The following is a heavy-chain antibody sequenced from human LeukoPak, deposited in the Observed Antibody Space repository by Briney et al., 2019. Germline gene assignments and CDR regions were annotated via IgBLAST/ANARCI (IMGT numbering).Heavy chain of an antibody. CDR2: IKQDGSEK. Sequence: PGGSLRLSCAASGFTFSSYWMSWVRQAPGEGLEWVANIKQDGSEKYYVGSVKGRFAISRDNAKNSLYLQMNSLRAEDTAVYYCARDRNRDFNRPWGQGTLVTVSS. D-gene: IGHD2/OR15-2a*01. V-gene: IGHV3-7*01. J-gene: IGHJ5*02. CDR3: ARDRNRDFNRP. CDR1: GFTFSSYW.